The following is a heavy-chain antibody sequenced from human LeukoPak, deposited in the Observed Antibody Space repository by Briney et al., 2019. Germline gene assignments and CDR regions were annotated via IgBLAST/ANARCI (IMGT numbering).Heavy chain of an antibody. CDR3: ARVGAPYISSTYYFDY. V-gene: IGHV3-30*04. CDR2: ISCDGSNK. J-gene: IGHJ4*02. D-gene: IGHD3-16*01. Sequence: GGSLRLSCAASGFIFSSYAMHWVRQAPGKGLEWVAVISCDGSNKYYADSVKGRFTVSRDNSKNTLYLQMNSLRAEDTAVYYCARVGAPYISSTYYFDYWGQGTLVTVSS. CDR1: GFIFSSYA.